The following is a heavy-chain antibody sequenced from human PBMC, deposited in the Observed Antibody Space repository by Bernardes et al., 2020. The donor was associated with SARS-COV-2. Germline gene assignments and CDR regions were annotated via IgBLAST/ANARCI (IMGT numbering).Heavy chain of an antibody. CDR3: ARRPMLVGARHFDL. CDR1: GYSFSDYW. Sequence: GESLKISCKGSGYSFSDYWIGWVRQLPGKGLEWMGVIYPDDSDARYSPSFQGQVAFSVDKSIGVAYLHWSSLKTSDTAIYYCARRPMLVGARHFDLWGRGTLVTVSS. J-gene: IGHJ2*01. V-gene: IGHV5-51*01. D-gene: IGHD2-8*02. CDR2: IYPDDSDA.